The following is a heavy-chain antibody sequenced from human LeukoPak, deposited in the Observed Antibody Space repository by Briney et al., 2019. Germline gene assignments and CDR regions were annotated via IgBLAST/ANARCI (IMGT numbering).Heavy chain of an antibody. CDR3: TRGPSYHSKWVGGMWFDP. D-gene: IGHD3-10*01. Sequence: WASVKVSCKASGYTFTSYDIHWVRQASGHGLEWMGWMNPKSAHTGLAQRFQGRVTLTRNTSISTAYMELSSLTSEDTAMYYCTRGPSYHSKWVGGMWFDPWGQGTQVSVSS. CDR2: MNPKSAHT. CDR1: GYTFTSYD. J-gene: IGHJ5*02. V-gene: IGHV1-8*01.